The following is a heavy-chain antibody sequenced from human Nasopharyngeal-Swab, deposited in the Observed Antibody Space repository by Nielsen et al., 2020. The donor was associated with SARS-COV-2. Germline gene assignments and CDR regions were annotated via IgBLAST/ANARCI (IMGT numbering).Heavy chain of an antibody. CDR1: GYTFTRYY. CDR3: ARGARFAVDYFDY. CDR2: INPSGGST. D-gene: IGHD6-19*01. J-gene: IGHJ4*02. V-gene: IGHV1-46*01. Sequence: ASVKVYCKASGYTFTRYYMHWVRQAPGQGLEWMGIINPSGGSTSYAQKFQGRVKMTRDTSTSTLYMELSSLRFEDTAVYYCARGARFAVDYFDYWGQGTLVTVFS.